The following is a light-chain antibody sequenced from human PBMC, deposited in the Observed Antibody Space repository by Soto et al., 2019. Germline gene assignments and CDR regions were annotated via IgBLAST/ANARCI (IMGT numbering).Light chain of an antibody. CDR2: GAS. J-gene: IGKJ2*01. V-gene: IGKV3-20*01. CDR1: QSISGNY. CDR3: KQYGTSRMYS. Sequence: EIVSTQSPGTLSLSPGERATLSSRASQSISGNYLAWYQQTPGQAPRLLIYGASSRATGIPDRFSGSGSGTDFTLTISRLEPEDFAVYYCKQYGTSRMYSFGQGTKLEIK.